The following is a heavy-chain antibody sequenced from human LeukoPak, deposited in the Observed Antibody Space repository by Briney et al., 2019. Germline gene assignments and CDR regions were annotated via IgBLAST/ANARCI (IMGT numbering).Heavy chain of an antibody. Sequence: GGPLRLSCAASGFTSNNYSVAWVRHAPGKGLGWVTLIQPNGKDKYYSDSVKGRFTVSRDNSNNMLYLQLNSLRVDDTAIYYCAKRDRVTEFDYWGQGTLVTVSS. CDR1: GFTSNNYS. CDR2: IQPNGKDK. CDR3: AKRDRVTEFDY. V-gene: IGHV3-30*02. D-gene: IGHD2-21*02. J-gene: IGHJ4*02.